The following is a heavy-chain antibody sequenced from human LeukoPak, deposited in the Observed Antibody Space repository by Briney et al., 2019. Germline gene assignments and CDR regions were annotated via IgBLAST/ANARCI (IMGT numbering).Heavy chain of an antibody. Sequence: GGSLRLSCAASGFTFSSYAMSWVRQAPGKGLEWVSSITGNDKTTYYADSVKGRFTISRDNSKNTLYLQMNSLSAEDTAVYYFARAMVRSDNAFDIWGQGTMVTVSS. V-gene: IGHV3-23*01. J-gene: IGHJ3*02. D-gene: IGHD3-10*01. CDR2: ITGNDKTT. CDR3: ARAMVRSDNAFDI. CDR1: GFTFSSYA.